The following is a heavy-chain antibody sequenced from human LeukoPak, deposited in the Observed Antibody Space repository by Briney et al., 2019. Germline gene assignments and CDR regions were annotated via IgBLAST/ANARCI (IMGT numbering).Heavy chain of an antibody. D-gene: IGHD3-10*01. CDR3: ATLPRGRLFGS. CDR1: GDTLTELS. J-gene: IGHJ4*02. CDR2: FVPEDGET. V-gene: IGHV1-24*01. Sequence: ASVKVSCKLSGDTLTELSMHWVRQSPGKGLEWMGGFVPEDGETIYAQKFQGRVTMTEDTSTDTAYMELSSLRSDDTAVYFCATLPRGRLFGSWGQGTLVTVSS.